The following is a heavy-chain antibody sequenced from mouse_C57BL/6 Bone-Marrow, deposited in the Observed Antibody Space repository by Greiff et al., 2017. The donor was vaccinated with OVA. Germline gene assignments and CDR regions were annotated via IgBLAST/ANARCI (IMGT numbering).Heavy chain of an antibody. CDR2: ISYSGST. V-gene: IGHV3-8*01. CDR3: ARYPGSSYWYFDV. J-gene: IGHJ1*03. Sequence: VQLQQSGPGLAKPSQTLSLTCSVTSYSITSDYWNWIRKFPGNKLEYMVYISYSGSTYYNPSLKSRISITRDTSKNQYYLQLNSVTTEDTATYYCARYPGSSYWYFDVWGTGTTVTVSS. D-gene: IGHD1-1*01. CDR1: SYSITSDY.